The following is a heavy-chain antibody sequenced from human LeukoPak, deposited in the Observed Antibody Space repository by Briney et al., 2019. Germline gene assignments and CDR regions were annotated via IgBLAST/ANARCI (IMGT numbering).Heavy chain of an antibody. CDR3: ARSGDILTAYYYYFDY. D-gene: IGHD3-9*01. V-gene: IGHV4-59*08. J-gene: IGHJ4*02. CDR1: GGSINNYY. Sequence: SETLSLTCTVSGGSINNYYWSWIRQPPGKGLEWIGYIYYSGTTNYNPSLKSRVTISVDTSKNQFSLKLSSVTAAGTAVYYCARSGDILTAYYYYFDYWGQGTLVTVSS. CDR2: IYYSGTT.